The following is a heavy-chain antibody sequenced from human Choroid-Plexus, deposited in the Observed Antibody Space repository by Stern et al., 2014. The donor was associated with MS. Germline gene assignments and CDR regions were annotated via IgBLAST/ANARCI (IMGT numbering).Heavy chain of an antibody. D-gene: IGHD1-26*01. CDR3: TRGASSAAWYRHAVDV. CDR2: FIPVFGTP. CDR1: GGALNTYA. J-gene: IGHJ6*02. Sequence: VQLVESGAEVRKPGSSGKVSCKASGGALNTYAIHWVRLAPGQGLEWMGGFIPVFGTPVYAQKFKGRVTIAADESTSTDYMELSSLRSDDTAVYYCTRGASSAAWYRHAVDVWGQGTTVTVSS. V-gene: IGHV1-69*01.